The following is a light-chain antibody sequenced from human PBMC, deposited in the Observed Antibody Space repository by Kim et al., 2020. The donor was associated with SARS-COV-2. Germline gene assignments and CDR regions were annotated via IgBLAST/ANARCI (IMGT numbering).Light chain of an antibody. Sequence: SDTISCTGTSSDVGGYNYVSWYQQHTGKAPKLMIYDVSKRPSGVPDRFSGSKSGNTASLTISGLQAEDEADYYCCSYAGSYTPVFGGGTQLTVL. CDR3: CSYAGSYTPV. CDR2: DVS. V-gene: IGLV2-11*01. J-gene: IGLJ2*01. CDR1: SSDVGGYNY.